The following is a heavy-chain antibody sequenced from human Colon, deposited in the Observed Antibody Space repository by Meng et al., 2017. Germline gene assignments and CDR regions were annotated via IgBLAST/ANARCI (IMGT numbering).Heavy chain of an antibody. CDR2: IHSSGNT. CDR3: ARNPVIPDARTFDF. D-gene: IGHD2-2*01. J-gene: IGHJ4*02. V-gene: IGHV4-30-4*01. Sequence: QVQLQESGRGLVKPSETLSLPCPLSNGSINSADYYWNWIRQPPGKGPEWLGYIHSSGNTYNPPSLKSRLAMSFDTSKHQFSLRLTSVTAADTAVYYCARNPVIPDARTFDFWGQGALVTVSS. CDR1: NGSINSADYY.